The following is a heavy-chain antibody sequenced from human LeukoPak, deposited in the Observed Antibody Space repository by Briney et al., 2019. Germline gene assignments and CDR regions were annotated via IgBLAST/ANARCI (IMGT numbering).Heavy chain of an antibody. CDR3: ARAEAAMGSFDY. CDR2: MNPNSGNT. D-gene: IGHD5-18*01. V-gene: IGHV1-8*01. J-gene: IGHJ4*02. Sequence: GASVKVSCKASGYTFTSYDINWVRQATGHGLEWMGWMNPNSGNTGYAQKFQGRVTMTRNTSISTAYMELSSLRSEDTAVYYCARAEAAMGSFDYWGQGTLVTVSS. CDR1: GYTFTSYD.